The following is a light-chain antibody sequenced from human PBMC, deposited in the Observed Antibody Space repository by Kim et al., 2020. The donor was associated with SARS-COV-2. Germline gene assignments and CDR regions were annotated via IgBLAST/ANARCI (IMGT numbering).Light chain of an antibody. V-gene: IGKV1-5*03. CDR3: LQYNSYPWT. J-gene: IGKJ1*01. CDR1: QSISSW. Sequence: AAIVDRVTITCRASQSISSWLAWYQQKPGKPPKLQIYKASSLDSGVPSRFSGSGSGTEFTLTISSLQPDDFATYYCLQYNSYPWTFGQGTKVDIK. CDR2: KAS.